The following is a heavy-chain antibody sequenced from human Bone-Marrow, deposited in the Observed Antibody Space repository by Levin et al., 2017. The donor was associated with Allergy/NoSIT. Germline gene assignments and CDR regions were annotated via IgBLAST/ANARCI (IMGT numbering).Heavy chain of an antibody. CDR3: ARDGYGISYYQREYGMDV. V-gene: IGHV1-69*13. J-gene: IGHJ6*02. Sequence: SVKVSCRASGGTFSGYAVSWVRQAPGQGLEWMGGIIPMFGTTNYAQKFQGRVTITADESTSTIYMALSSLRSEDTAFYYCARDGYGISYYQREYGMDVWGQGTTVTVSS. CDR1: GGTFSGYA. D-gene: IGHD6-13*01. CDR2: IIPMFGTT.